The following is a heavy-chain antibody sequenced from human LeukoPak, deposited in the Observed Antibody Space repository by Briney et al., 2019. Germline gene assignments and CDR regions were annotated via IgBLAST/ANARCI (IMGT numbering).Heavy chain of an antibody. J-gene: IGHJ4*02. CDR3: AKLFESGTYNNFFHY. V-gene: IGHV3-23*01. CDR1: GFTFNTYT. CDR2: ITASSSST. Sequence: GGSLRLSCAASGFTFNTYTMHWVRQAPGKGLEWVSAITASSSSTHDADSVQGRFTISRDNFKNTLYLQMNSLRPEDTAIYYCAKLFESGTYNNFFHYWGQGTLVTVSS. D-gene: IGHD3-10*01.